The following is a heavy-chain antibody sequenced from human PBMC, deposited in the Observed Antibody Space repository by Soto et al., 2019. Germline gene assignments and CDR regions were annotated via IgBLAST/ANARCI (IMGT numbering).Heavy chain of an antibody. V-gene: IGHV3-30*18. J-gene: IGHJ4*02. CDR2: ISYDGSNK. Sequence: GGSLRLSCAASRFTHSSYGMHWVRQAPGKGLEWVAVISYDGSNKYYADSVKGRFTISRDNSKNTLYLQMNSLRAEDTAVYYCAKDLAGPFDYRGPATLVTVST. CDR3: AKDLAGPFDY. CDR1: RFTHSSYG.